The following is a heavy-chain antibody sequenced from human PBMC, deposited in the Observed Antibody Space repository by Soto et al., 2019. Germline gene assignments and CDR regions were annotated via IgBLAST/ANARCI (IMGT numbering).Heavy chain of an antibody. CDR3: ARAGAATLSDY. CDR1: GGSIGNYY. J-gene: IGHJ4*02. V-gene: IGHV4-59*01. Sequence: QVQLQESGPGLVKPSETLSLTCTASGGSIGNYYCSWIRQPPGKGLEWIGYIYYSGSTNYNPSLKSRVTISVDTSKNQFSLKLSSVTAADTAVYYCARAGAATLSDYWGQGTLVTVSS. D-gene: IGHD2-15*01. CDR2: IYYSGST.